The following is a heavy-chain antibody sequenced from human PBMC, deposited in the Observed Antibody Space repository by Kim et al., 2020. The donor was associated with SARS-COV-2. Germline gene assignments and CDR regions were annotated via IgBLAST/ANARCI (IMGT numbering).Heavy chain of an antibody. J-gene: IGHJ4*02. Sequence: GESLKISCKGSGYRFTSYWIGWVRQMPGKGLEWMGIIYPADSDTRYSPSFQGQVTISADKSISTAYLQWSSLKASDTAMYYCVRRGYCSSTSCYTFDYWGQGTLVTVSS. CDR1: GYRFTSYW. D-gene: IGHD2-2*02. V-gene: IGHV5-51*01. CDR2: IYPADSDT. CDR3: VRRGYCSSTSCYTFDY.